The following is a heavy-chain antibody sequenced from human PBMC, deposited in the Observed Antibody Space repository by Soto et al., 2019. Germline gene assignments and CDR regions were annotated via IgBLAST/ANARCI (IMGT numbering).Heavy chain of an antibody. CDR3: AKGLHILTG. J-gene: IGHJ4*02. CDR1: WFTFCSYS. Sequence: GGSLKLSCAAPWFTFCSYSLGLFCQASGKGLEWVSAISGSGGSTYYADSVKGRFAISRDNSKNTLYLQMNSLRAEDTAVYYCAKGLHILTGWGQGTLVTVSS. CDR2: ISGSGGST. V-gene: IGHV3-23*01. D-gene: IGHD3-9*01.